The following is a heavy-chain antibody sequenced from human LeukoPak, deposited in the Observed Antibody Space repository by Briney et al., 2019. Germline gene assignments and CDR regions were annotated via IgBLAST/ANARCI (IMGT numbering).Heavy chain of an antibody. D-gene: IGHD1-1*01. CDR1: GGSISSGGYY. V-gene: IGHV4-30-2*01. CDR2: IYHSGST. Sequence: SETLSLTCTVSGGSISSGGYYWSWIRQPPGKGLEWIGYIYHSGSTYYNPSLKSQVTISVDRSKNQFSLKLSSVTAADTAVYYCARGTGAFDIWGQGTMVTVSS. J-gene: IGHJ3*02. CDR3: ARGTGAFDI.